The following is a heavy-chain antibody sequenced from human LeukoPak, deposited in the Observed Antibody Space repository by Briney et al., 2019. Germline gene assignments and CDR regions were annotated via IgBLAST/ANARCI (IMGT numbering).Heavy chain of an antibody. CDR1: GYTFTSCD. J-gene: IGHJ6*03. V-gene: IGHV1-8*01. CDR2: MNPNSGNT. CDR3: ARSKRGYGIHYYYYMDV. D-gene: IGHD5-12*01. Sequence: ASVKVSCKASGYTFTSCDINWVRQATGQGLEWMGWMNPNSGNTGYAQKFQGRVTMTRNTSISTAYMELSSLRSEDTAVYYCARSKRGYGIHYYYYMDVWGKGTTVTISS.